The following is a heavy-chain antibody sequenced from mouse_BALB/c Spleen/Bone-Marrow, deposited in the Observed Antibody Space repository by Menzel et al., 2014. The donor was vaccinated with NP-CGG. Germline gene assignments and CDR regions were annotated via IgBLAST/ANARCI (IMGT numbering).Heavy chain of an antibody. CDR3: XXRXGSLWXXDV. CDR2: INPSSGYT. J-gene: IGHJ1*01. V-gene: IGHV1-7*01. Sequence: QVHVKQSGAELAKPGASVKMSCKASGYTFTDYWMHWVKQRPGQGLEWIGYINPSSGYTEYNQKFKDKATLTADKSSSTAYMQLXXXXXXXSXXXXXXXRXGSLWXXDVWGAGTTVTVSS. D-gene: IGHD1-1*01. CDR1: GYTFTDYW.